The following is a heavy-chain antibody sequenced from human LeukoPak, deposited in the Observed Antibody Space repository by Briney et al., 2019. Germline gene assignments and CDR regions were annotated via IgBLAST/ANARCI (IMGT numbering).Heavy chain of an antibody. J-gene: IGHJ6*02. CDR1: GFAFRTYS. Sequence: GGSLRLSCAASGFAFRTYSMNWVRQAPGKGLEWVSYISSGSRAIYYADSVKGRFTISRDNAKNSLYLQMNSLRAEDTAVYYCAREGLAVAGTYYGMDVWGQGTTVTVSS. V-gene: IGHV3-48*04. CDR3: AREGLAVAGTYYGMDV. D-gene: IGHD6-19*01. CDR2: ISSGSRAI.